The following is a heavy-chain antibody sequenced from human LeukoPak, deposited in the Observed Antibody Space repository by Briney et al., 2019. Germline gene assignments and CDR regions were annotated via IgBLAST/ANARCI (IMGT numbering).Heavy chain of an antibody. D-gene: IGHD3-9*01. CDR2: INPNSGGT. V-gene: IGHV1-2*02. CDR1: GYTFTGYY. CDR3: ARGRAFDWLVFDY. J-gene: IGHJ4*02. Sequence: ASVKVSRKASGYTFTGYYMHWVRQAPGQGLEWMGWINPNSGGTNYAQKFQGRVTMTRDTSISTAYMELSRLRSDDTAVYYCARGRAFDWLVFDYWGQGTLVTVSS.